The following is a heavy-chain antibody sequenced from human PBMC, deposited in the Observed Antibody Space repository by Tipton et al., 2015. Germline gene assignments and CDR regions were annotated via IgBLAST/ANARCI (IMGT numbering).Heavy chain of an antibody. CDR2: IYHSGST. J-gene: IGHJ3*02. CDR3: ARGTKWLLLLKAFDI. V-gene: IGHV4-4*02. Sequence: TLSPTCGVSGGSISSSNWWSWVRQPPGKGPEWIGEIYHSGSTNFNPSLKSRVTISVDKSENQFSLKLSSVTAADTAVYYCARGTKWLLLLKAFDIWGQGTMVTVSS. D-gene: IGHD3-22*01. CDR1: GGSISSSNW.